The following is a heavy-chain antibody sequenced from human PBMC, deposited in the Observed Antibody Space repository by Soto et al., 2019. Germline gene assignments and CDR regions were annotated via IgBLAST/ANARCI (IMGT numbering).Heavy chain of an antibody. D-gene: IGHD2-8*01. J-gene: IGHJ4*02. V-gene: IGHV1-69*12. Sequence: QVQLVQSGAEVKKPGSSVKVSCKASGGTFSSYAISWVRQAPGQGLEWIGGIIPIFGTANYAQKFQGRVTITAGESTSPVYWELSSLRAEDTAVFYCAEGETVYSFDYWGQGTLVTVSS. CDR3: AEGETVYSFDY. CDR2: IIPIFGTA. CDR1: GGTFSSYA.